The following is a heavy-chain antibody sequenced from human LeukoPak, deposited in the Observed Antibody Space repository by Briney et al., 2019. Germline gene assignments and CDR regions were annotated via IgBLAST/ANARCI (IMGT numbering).Heavy chain of an antibody. CDR1: GYTFTSYG. Sequence: ASVKVSCKASGYTFTSYGISWVRQAPGQGLEWMGWISAYNGKTNYAQKLQGRVTMTTDTSTSTAYMELRSLRSDDTAMYYCARVPIPEVLWFGEEQGGYYYYYMDVWGKGTTVTISS. J-gene: IGHJ6*03. CDR2: ISAYNGKT. V-gene: IGHV1-18*01. D-gene: IGHD3-10*01. CDR3: ARVPIPEVLWFGEEQGGYYYYYMDV.